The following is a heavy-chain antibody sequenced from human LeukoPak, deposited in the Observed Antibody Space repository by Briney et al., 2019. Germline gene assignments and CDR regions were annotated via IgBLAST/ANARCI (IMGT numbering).Heavy chain of an antibody. CDR3: ARDSSMLRGPLVIYYFDF. CDR1: GFTLSSYS. J-gene: IGHJ4*02. D-gene: IGHD3-10*01. V-gene: IGHV3-21*04. Sequence: GGSLRLSCAASGFTLSSYSMNWVRQAPGKGLEWVSSISSSSIYIYYADSVKGRFTISRDNAKNSLYLQMNSLRTEDTAVYYCARDSSMLRGPLVIYYFDFWGQGTLVTVSS. CDR2: ISSSSIYI.